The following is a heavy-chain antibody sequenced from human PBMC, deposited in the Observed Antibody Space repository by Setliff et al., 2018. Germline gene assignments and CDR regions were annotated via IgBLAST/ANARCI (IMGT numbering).Heavy chain of an antibody. CDR3: ASIDWGENFYNMDV. D-gene: IGHD7-27*01. CDR1: GFTSSRYW. V-gene: IGHV3-74*01. J-gene: IGHJ6*03. Sequence: GSLRLSCGASGFTSSRYWMYWVRQVPGKGLVWVSRINGDGTITNYADSVKGRFTISRDNAKNTLYLQMNSLRGEDTAVYFCASIDWGENFYNMDVWGKGTTVTVSS. CDR2: INGDGTIT.